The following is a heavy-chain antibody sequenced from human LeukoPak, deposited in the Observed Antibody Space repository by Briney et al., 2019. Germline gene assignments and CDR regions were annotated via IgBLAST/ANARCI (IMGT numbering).Heavy chain of an antibody. CDR1: GGTFRGYY. CDR2: IDHSGSN. J-gene: IGHJ5*02. V-gene: IGHV4-34*01. D-gene: IGHD3-10*01. CDR3: ARGLRFHVGSGNWFDL. Sequence: SETLSLTCAVSGGTFRGYYWSWTRQPPGKGLAWIGEIDHSGSNNYNPSLESRLTLSVDTSKSQVSLNLNSVTAADTAVYYCARGLRFHVGSGNWFDLWGQGTLVTVSS.